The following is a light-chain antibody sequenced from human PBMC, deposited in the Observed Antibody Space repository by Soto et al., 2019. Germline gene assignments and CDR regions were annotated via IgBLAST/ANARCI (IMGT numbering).Light chain of an antibody. V-gene: IGKV3-20*01. CDR1: QSVSSNS. CDR3: QQHGSWGIT. Sequence: MVWTRCPVTLSLSPWDSATLSCRASQSVSSNSLAWHQQKPGQSPRLLMYAASSRAAGIPARFSGSGSGTDFTLTISRLEHEDLAVYYCQQHGSWGITGGPG. CDR2: AAS. J-gene: IGKJ3*01.